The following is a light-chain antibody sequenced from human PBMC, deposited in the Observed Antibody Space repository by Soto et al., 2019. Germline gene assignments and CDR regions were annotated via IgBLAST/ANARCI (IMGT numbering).Light chain of an antibody. J-gene: IGLJ1*01. CDR2: GST. CDR1: SSNIGAGYD. CDR3: QSYDSSLSGCV. V-gene: IGLV1-40*01. Sequence: QSVLTQPPSVSGAPGQRVTISCIGSSSNIGAGYDVHWYQHLPGTAPKLLIYGSTNRPSGVPDRFSGSKSGTAASLAITGVQAEDEADYYCQSYDSSLSGCVFGIGTKLT.